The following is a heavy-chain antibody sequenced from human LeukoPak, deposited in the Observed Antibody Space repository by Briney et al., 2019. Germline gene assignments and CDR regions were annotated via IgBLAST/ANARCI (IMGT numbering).Heavy chain of an antibody. CDR3: ARDHSGWHLYIDY. V-gene: IGHV3-30*02. CDR1: GFTFSSYG. CDR2: IRYDGSNK. D-gene: IGHD6-19*01. Sequence: GGSLRLSCAASGFTFSSYGMHWVRQAPGEGLEWVAFIRYDGSNKYYADSVKGRFTISRDNAKNSLYLQMNSLRAEDTAVYYCARDHSGWHLYIDYWGQGTLVTVSS. J-gene: IGHJ4*02.